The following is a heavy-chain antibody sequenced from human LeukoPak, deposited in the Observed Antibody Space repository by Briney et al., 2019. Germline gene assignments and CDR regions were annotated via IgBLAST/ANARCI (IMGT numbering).Heavy chain of an antibody. CDR1: GFTLRNYA. CDR3: AKTAASLLWFGAHWFDP. Sequence: GGSLRLSCAASGFTLRNYAMSWVRQAPGKGLEWVSATSSSDAGTYHADSVRGRFTIARDNSKNTLYLQMNSLRAEDTAVYYCAKTAASLLWFGAHWFDPWGQGTLVTVSS. J-gene: IGHJ5*02. D-gene: IGHD3-10*01. CDR2: TSSSDAGT. V-gene: IGHV3-23*01.